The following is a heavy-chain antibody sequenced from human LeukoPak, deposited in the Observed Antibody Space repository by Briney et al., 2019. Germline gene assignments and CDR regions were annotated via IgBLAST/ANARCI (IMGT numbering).Heavy chain of an antibody. CDR3: VRLYAY. CDR2: ITGDGSST. D-gene: IGHD2/OR15-2a*01. J-gene: IGHJ4*02. CDR1: GFTFSNYF. Sequence: GGSLRLSXTASGFTFSNYFMHWVRQVPGEGPVWVSRITGDGSSTSYADSVKGRFTISRDNAKNTLHLQMNSLRAEDTALYYCVRLYAYWGQGTLVTVSS. V-gene: IGHV3-74*01.